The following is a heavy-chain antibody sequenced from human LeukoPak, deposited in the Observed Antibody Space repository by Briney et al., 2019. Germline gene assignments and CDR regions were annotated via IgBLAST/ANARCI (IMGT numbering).Heavy chain of an antibody. D-gene: IGHD5-12*01. J-gene: IGHJ4*02. CDR1: GGSISSGDYY. Sequence: SQTLSLTCTVSGGSISSGDYYWSWIRQPPGKGLEWIGYIYYSGSTYYNPSLKSRVTISVDTSKNQFSLKLSSVTAADTAVYYCARSQGGYKYLDYWGQGTLVTVSS. CDR3: ARSQGGYKYLDY. V-gene: IGHV4-30-4*01. CDR2: IYYSGST.